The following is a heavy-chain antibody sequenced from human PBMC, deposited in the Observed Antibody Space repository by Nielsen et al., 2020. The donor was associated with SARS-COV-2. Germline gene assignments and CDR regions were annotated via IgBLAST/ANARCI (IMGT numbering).Heavy chain of an antibody. CDR1: GFSFSTYA. J-gene: IGHJ6*03. V-gene: IGHV3-30*04. D-gene: IGHD1-26*01. CDR2: ISYDGSNK. CDR3: AKDGPRVNSGSYDYYYMDV. Sequence: GESLKISCAASGFSFSTYAMHWVRQAPGKGLEWVAVISYDGSNKYYADSVKGRFTISRDNSKNTLYLQMNSLRAEDTAVYYCAKDGPRVNSGSYDYYYMDVWGKGATVTVSS.